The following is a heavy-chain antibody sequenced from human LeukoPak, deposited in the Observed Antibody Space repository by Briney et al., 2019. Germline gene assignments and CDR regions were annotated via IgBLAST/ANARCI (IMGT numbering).Heavy chain of an antibody. CDR1: GGSISSGGYS. D-gene: IGHD5-12*01. CDR2: IYHSGST. Sequence: SETLSLTCAVSGGSISSGGYSWSWIRQPPGKGLEWIGYIYHSGSTYYNPSLKSRVTISVDRSKNQFSLKLSSVTAADTAVYYCASYSGYDYFSIDYWGQGTLVTVSS. CDR3: ASYSGYDYFSIDY. V-gene: IGHV4-30-2*01. J-gene: IGHJ4*02.